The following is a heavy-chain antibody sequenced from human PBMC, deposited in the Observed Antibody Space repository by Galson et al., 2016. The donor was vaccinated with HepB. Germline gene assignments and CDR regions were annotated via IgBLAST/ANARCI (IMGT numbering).Heavy chain of an antibody. CDR1: GYTFTGHY. V-gene: IGHV1-2*02. D-gene: IGHD6-19*01. J-gene: IGHJ6*02. CDR2: INPNSGDT. Sequence: SVKVSCKASGYTFTGHYMHWVRQAPGHGLEWMGWINPNSGDTNYAQKFQGRVTMTRDTTISTGYKELSRLRYDDTAVYYCAREHGEWLVPSYYNGLDVWGQGTTVAVFS. CDR3: AREHGEWLVPSYYNGLDV.